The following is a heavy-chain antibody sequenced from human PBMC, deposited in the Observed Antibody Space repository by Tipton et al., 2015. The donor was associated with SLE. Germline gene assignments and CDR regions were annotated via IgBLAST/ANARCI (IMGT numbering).Heavy chain of an antibody. V-gene: IGHV1-46*01. CDR1: GYTFTSYY. J-gene: IGHJ4*02. CDR2: INPSGGTT. CDR3: ARDLGNPTDY. Sequence: QSGPEVKKPGASVKVSCRASGYTFTSYYIHWVRQVPGQGPEWMGLINPSGGTTYYAQNFQDRVTLTRDTATSTVYMDLTSLKSDDTAVYYCARDLGNPTDYWGQGTLVTVSS. D-gene: IGHD1-26*01.